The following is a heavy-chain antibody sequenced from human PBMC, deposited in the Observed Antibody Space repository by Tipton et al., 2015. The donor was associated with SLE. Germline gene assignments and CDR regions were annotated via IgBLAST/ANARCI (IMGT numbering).Heavy chain of an antibody. D-gene: IGHD3-10*01. CDR2: INHSGST. V-gene: IGHV4-34*01. J-gene: IGHJ5*02. CDR1: GGSISNHY. CDR3: ARGESDYYGSGSPWSWFDP. Sequence: GLVKPSETLSLFCTVSGGSISNHYWSWIRQSPGKGLEWIGEINHSGSTNYNPSLKSRVTISVDTSKNQFSLELSSVTAADTAVYYCARGESDYYGSGSPWSWFDPWGQGTLVTVSS.